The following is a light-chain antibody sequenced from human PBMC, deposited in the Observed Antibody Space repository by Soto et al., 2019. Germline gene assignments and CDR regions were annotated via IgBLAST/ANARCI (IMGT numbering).Light chain of an antibody. CDR2: KAS. V-gene: IGKV1-5*03. J-gene: IGKJ1*01. Sequence: DIQMTQSPSTLSASVGDRVTITCRASQSISSWLAWYQQKPGQAPKLLIYKASTLQSGGPSRFSGSGSGTEFTLAISRLQPDDSATYYCQQYNDNWTFGQGTKVEIK. CDR3: QQYNDNWT. CDR1: QSISSW.